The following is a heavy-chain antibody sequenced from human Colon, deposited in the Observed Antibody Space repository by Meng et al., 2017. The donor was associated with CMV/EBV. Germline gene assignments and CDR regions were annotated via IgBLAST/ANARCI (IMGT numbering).Heavy chain of an antibody. D-gene: IGHD2-15*01. Sequence: QLLQAKTEVKKPGDSVKVSCKASGNTLSTYVISWVRQAPGQGLEWMGWISANNGNTNYGKKFQGRVTMTTDTSTNTAYMELRSLRSDDTAVYYCATGGTPFFNPWGQGTLVTVSS. V-gene: IGHV1-18*01. CDR1: GNTLSTYV. CDR2: ISANNGNT. J-gene: IGHJ5*02. CDR3: ATGGTPFFNP.